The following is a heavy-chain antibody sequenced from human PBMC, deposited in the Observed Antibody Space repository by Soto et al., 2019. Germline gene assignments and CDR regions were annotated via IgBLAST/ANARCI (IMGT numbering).Heavy chain of an antibody. CDR2: TYYRSKSYN. V-gene: IGHV6-1*01. D-gene: IGHD2-2*01. CDR1: GDSVSSNSAA. CDR3: ARDGIVVVPAALYYYYYGMDV. J-gene: IGHJ6*02. Sequence: PSQTLSLPCAISGDSVSSNSAAWNWIRQSPSRGLEWLGRTYYRSKSYNDYAVSVTSRITINPDTSKNQFSLQLNSVTPEDTAVYYCARDGIVVVPAALYYYYYGMDVWGQGTTVTV.